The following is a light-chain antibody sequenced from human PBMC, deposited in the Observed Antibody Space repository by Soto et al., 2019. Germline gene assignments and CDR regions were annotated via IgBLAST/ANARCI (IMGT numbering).Light chain of an antibody. CDR2: GAS. Sequence: EIVMTQSPATLSVSQGERATLSCRASQSVSSNLACDQQKPGQAPRLLIYGASTRATGIPARFSGSGSGTEFSLTISSLQSEDFAIYYCQQYNNWPRTFGQGTKVEIE. J-gene: IGKJ1*01. CDR3: QQYNNWPRT. V-gene: IGKV3-15*01. CDR1: QSVSSN.